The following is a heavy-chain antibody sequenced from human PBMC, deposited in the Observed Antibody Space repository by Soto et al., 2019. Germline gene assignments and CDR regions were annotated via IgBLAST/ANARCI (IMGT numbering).Heavy chain of an antibody. CDR1: GFTFDDYA. Sequence: DVQLVESGGGLVQPGRSLRLSCAASGFTFDDYAMHWVRQPPGKGLEWVSGITWNSGSKDYADSVKGRFTISRDNRKNSLYLQMNSLRGEDTALYYCTTTYPNDDSRVVAYWGQGTLVNVSS. CDR2: ITWNSGSK. CDR3: TTTYPNDDSRVVAY. V-gene: IGHV3-9*01. D-gene: IGHD1-1*01. J-gene: IGHJ4*02.